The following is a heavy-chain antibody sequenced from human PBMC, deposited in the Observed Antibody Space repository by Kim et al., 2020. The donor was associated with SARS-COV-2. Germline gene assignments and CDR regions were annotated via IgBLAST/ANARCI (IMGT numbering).Heavy chain of an antibody. J-gene: IGHJ6*02. D-gene: IGHD4-4*01. V-gene: IGHV4-59*08. CDR1: GGSISSYY. CDR2: IYYSGST. CDR3: ARHLYSNYPLANYYYGMDV. Sequence: SETLSLTCTVSGGSISSYYWSWIRQPPGKGLEWIGYIYYSGSTNYNPSLKSRVTISVDTSKNQFSLKLSSVTAADTAVYYCARHLYSNYPLANYYYGMDVWGQGTTVTVSS.